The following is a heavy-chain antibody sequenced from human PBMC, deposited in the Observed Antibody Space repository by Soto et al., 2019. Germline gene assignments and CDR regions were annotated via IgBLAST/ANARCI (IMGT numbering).Heavy chain of an antibody. D-gene: IGHD5-12*01. CDR1: GFTVSSNY. V-gene: IGHV3-66*01. Sequence: EVQLVESGGGLVQPGGSLRLSCAASGFTVSSNYMRWVRQAPGKGLEWVSVIYSGGSTYYADSVKGRFTISRDNSKNTLYLQMNSLRAEDTAVYYCARDSRYSGYDYWGQGTLVTVSS. CDR3: ARDSRYSGYDY. CDR2: IYSGGST. J-gene: IGHJ4*02.